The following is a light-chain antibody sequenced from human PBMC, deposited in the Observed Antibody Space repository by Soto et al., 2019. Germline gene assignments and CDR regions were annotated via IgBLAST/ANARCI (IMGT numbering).Light chain of an antibody. V-gene: IGKV3-20*01. CDR3: QQYAGSPWT. CDR2: GAS. CDR1: QSVGSTY. J-gene: IGKJ1*01. Sequence: EIVLTQSPGTLSLSPGERATLSCRASQSVGSTYLAWYRQKPGQAPRLLIYGASSRATGIPDRFSGSGSGTDFTLIISRLEPEDFAVYYCQQYAGSPWTFGQGTKVEIK.